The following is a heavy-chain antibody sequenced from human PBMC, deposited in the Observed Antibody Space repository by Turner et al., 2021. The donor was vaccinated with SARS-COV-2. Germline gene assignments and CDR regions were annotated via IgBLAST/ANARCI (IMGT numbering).Heavy chain of an antibody. D-gene: IGHD6-13*01. CDR3: AKDALPAAGKLNSYFDY. J-gene: IGHJ4*02. Sequence: QVQLVQSGGGVVQPGRSLRHSCAASGFTFSSYGIHWVRQAPGKGLEWAAVISYDGSEKYYADSVKGRFTISRDNSKNTLYLQMSSLRPDDTAVYYCAKDALPAAGKLNSYFDYWGQGTLVTVSS. CDR1: GFTFSSYG. V-gene: IGHV3-30*18. CDR2: ISYDGSEK.